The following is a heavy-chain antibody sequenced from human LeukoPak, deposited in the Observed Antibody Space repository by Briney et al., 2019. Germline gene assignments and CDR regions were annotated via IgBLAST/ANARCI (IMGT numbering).Heavy chain of an antibody. CDR3: ARESIAVAGTHHNYYYGMDV. CDR1: GYTLTELS. V-gene: IGHV1-24*01. D-gene: IGHD6-19*01. J-gene: IGHJ6*02. Sequence: ASVKVSCKVSGYTLTELSMHWVRQAPGKGLEWMGGFDPEDGETIYAQKFQGKVTITADESTSTAYMELSSLRSEDTAVYYCARESIAVAGTHHNYYYGMDVWGQGTTVTVSS. CDR2: FDPEDGET.